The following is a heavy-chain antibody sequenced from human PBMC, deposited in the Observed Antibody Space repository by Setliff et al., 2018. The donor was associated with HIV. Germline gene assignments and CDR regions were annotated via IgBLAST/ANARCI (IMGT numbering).Heavy chain of an antibody. CDR1: GFSITSGYY. CDR2: IYYSGST. Sequence: SETLSLTCDVSGFSITSGYYWSWIRQPPGKGLEWIGYIYYSGSTNYNPSLKSRVTMSVDTFKNQFSLKLSSVTAADTAVYYCARIYDYGSYYFDYWGQGTLVTVSS. J-gene: IGHJ4*02. D-gene: IGHD4-17*01. V-gene: IGHV4-61*01. CDR3: ARIYDYGSYYFDY.